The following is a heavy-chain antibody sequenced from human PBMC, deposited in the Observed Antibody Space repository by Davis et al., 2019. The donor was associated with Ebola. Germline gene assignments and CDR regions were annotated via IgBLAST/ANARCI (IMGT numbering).Heavy chain of an antibody. CDR3: ARNSSGFGYFDY. J-gene: IGHJ4*02. D-gene: IGHD6-19*01. V-gene: IGHV4-39*07. CDR1: GGSINNYNTY. CDR2: VYYTGGT. Sequence: PSETLSLTCAVSGGSINNYNTYWSWIRQPPGKGLEWIGTVYYTGGTYYNPSLKGRLIISVDTSKNQFSLELTSVSAADTAIYYCARNSSGFGYFDYWGQGTPITVSS.